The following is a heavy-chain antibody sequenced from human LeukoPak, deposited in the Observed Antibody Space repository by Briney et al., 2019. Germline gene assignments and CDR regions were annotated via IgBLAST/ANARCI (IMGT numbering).Heavy chain of an antibody. CDR2: INPNSGAT. J-gene: IGHJ3*02. D-gene: IGHD6-13*01. V-gene: IGHV1-2*02. Sequence: GASVKVSCKASVYSFTDYFMHWVRQAPGQGLEWMGWINPNSGATTYAQKFQGRVTMTRDTSISTGNMELTGLSSDETAVYYCARELSAAGRWGAFDIWGQGTMVTVSS. CDR3: ARELSAAGRWGAFDI. CDR1: VYSFTDYF.